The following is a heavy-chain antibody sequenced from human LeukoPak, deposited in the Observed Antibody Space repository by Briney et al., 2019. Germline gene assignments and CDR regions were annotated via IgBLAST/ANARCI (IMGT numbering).Heavy chain of an antibody. J-gene: IGHJ4*02. V-gene: IGHV4-39*07. D-gene: IGHD6-19*01. CDR3: ARSIRGYSSGWYYFDY. CDR2: NSGST. CDR1: GSSIRSSTDY. Sequence: VKPSETLSLTCTVSGSSIRSSTDYWGWIRQPPGKELEWIGSNSGSTYYNPSLKSRVTISVDTSKNQFSVKLSSVTAADTAVYYCARSIRGYSSGWYYFDYWGQGTLITVSS.